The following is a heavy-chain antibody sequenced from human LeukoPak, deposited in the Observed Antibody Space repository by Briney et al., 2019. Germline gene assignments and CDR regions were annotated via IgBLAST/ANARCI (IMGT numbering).Heavy chain of an antibody. CDR3: ARSRGASGYHFGY. CDR1: GGSISSSNW. Sequence: SETLSLTCAVSGGSISSSNWWSWVRQPPGEGLEWIGEIYRSGSTNYNPSLKSRVTISLDKSKNQFSLRLSSVTAAATAVYYCARSRGASGYHFGYWGQGTLVTVSS. D-gene: IGHD5-12*01. J-gene: IGHJ4*02. CDR2: IYRSGST. V-gene: IGHV4-4*02.